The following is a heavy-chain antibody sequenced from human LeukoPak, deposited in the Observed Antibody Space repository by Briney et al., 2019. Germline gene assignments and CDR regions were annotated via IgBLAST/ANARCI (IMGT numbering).Heavy chain of an antibody. Sequence: PGGSLRLSCAAYGFTFSTAWMSWVRQAPGKGLEWVGRIKSKTDGGTTDYAAPVKGRFTISRDDSKNTLYLQMNSLKTEDTAVYYCTTDHHVLMVYAVNDAFDIWGQGTMVTVSS. J-gene: IGHJ3*02. CDR3: TTDHHVLMVYAVNDAFDI. D-gene: IGHD2-8*01. CDR1: GFTFSTAW. CDR2: IKSKTDGGTT. V-gene: IGHV3-15*01.